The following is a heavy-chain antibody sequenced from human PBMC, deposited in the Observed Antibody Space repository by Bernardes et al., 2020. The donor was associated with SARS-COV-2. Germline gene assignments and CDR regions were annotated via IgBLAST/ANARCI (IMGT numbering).Heavy chain of an antibody. J-gene: IGHJ6*02. Sequence: ASVKVSCKASGYTFSDSYIHWVRQAPGQGLAWMGWINPTNGGPNYAANFQGRLFMTTDASISTANMELRRLTSDDSAIYYCARGRTARWGNYNLDVWGQGTTVTVSS. CDR3: ARGRTARWGNYNLDV. CDR1: GYTFSDSY. V-gene: IGHV1-2*02. D-gene: IGHD1-7*01. CDR2: INPTNGGP.